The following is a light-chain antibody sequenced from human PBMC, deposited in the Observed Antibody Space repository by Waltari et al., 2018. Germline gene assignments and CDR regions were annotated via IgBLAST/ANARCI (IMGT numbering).Light chain of an antibody. CDR3: QQYGRPPYT. J-gene: IGKJ3*01. Sequence: IVLTQSPGTLTLSPGERATLSCTTSETVSTTHLDWYQQKPGQAPRLLVYNTSKRATGIPDRFSGSGSVTDFTLTISRLEPEDFAVYFCQQYGRPPYTFGPGTRVDIK. CDR1: ETVSTTH. V-gene: IGKV3-20*01. CDR2: NTS.